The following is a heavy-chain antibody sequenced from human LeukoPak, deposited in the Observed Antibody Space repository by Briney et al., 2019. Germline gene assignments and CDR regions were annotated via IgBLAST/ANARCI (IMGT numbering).Heavy chain of an antibody. V-gene: IGHV1-8*01. Sequence: ASVKVSCKASGYTFTSYHINWGRQAPGQGLEWVGWMNPNNSDIGYAQKFQGRVTMTRNTSIGTAYMELSSLRSEDTAIYYCVRVPPGTTIYAYWGQGTLVTVSS. J-gene: IGHJ4*02. CDR3: VRVPPGTTIYAY. CDR2: MNPNNSDI. D-gene: IGHD1-14*01. CDR1: GYTFTSYH.